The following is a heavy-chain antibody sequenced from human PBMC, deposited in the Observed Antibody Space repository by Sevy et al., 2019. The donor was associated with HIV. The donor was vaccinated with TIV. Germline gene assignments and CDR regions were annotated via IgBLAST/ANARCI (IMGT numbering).Heavy chain of an antibody. D-gene: IGHD5-18*01. CDR2: MYYDGSA. CDR3: ARGEDSTMIDY. CDR1: GGSISSGSYY. V-gene: IGHV4-39*01. J-gene: IGHJ4*02. Sequence: SETLSLTCTVSGGSISSGSYYWGWIHQPPGKGLEWIGTMYYDGSAYYNPSLQSRVSMSVDTSKNQFSLNLSSVTAAYTAVYFCARGEDSTMIDYWGQGTLVTVSS.